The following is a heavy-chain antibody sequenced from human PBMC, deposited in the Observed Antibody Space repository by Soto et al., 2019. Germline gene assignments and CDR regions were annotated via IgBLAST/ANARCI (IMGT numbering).Heavy chain of an antibody. Sequence: QGQLVQSGPEVKKPGASVKVSCKACGYTFSRYGISWVRQAPGQGLEWMGWVSGYNGDTKYAQKVQGRVTMTIDTSTYTAYMDLRSLTSDDTAIYYCAKNGQPPYYYYGMDVWGQGTTVTVSS. D-gene: IGHD2-8*01. CDR3: AKNGQPPYYYYGMDV. J-gene: IGHJ6*02. CDR2: VSGYNGDT. CDR1: GYTFSRYG. V-gene: IGHV1-18*01.